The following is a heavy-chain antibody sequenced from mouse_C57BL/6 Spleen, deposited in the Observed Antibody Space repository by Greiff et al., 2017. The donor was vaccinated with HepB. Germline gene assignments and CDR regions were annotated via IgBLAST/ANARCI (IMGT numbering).Heavy chain of an antibody. V-gene: IGHV1-69*01. Sequence: VQLQQPGAELVMPGASVKLSCKASGYTFTSYWMHWVKQRPGQGLEWIGEIDPSDSYTNYNQKFKGKSTLTVDKSSSTAYMQLSSLTSEDSAVYYCARTAQATEAYAMDYWGQGTSVTVSS. CDR1: GYTFTSYW. J-gene: IGHJ4*01. CDR3: ARTAQATEAYAMDY. D-gene: IGHD3-2*02. CDR2: IDPSDSYT.